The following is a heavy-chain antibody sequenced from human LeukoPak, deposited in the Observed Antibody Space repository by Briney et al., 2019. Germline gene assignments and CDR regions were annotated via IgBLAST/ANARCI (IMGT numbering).Heavy chain of an antibody. V-gene: IGHV4-39*07. CDR3: TGDRYSYGYYYYMDV. CDR1: GGSISSSSYY. CDR2: IFYSGST. J-gene: IGHJ6*03. D-gene: IGHD5-18*01. Sequence: SETLSLTCTVSGGSISSSSYYWGWIRQPPGKGLEWIGNIFYSGSTFYNPSLKSRVTISVDTSKNQFSLKLTSVTAADTAVYFCTGDRYSYGYYYYMDVWGKGTTATVSS.